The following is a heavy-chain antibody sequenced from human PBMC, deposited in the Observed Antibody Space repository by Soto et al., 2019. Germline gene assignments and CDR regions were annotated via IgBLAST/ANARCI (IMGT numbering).Heavy chain of an antibody. V-gene: IGHV4-59*12. CDR1: GGSISSSY. CDR2: ISYSGST. CDR3: ARLVYDSRLNYLYFDH. D-gene: IGHD3-22*01. Sequence: SETLSLTCSVSGGSISSSYWSWIRQPPGKGLEWIGYISYSGSTTYNPSLKSRITLSVDTSKNQFSLRLSSVTAADTGKYYCARLVYDSRLNYLYFDHWGQGTLVTVSS. J-gene: IGHJ4*02.